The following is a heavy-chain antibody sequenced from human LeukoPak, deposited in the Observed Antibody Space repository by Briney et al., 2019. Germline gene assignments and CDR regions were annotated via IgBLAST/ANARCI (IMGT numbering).Heavy chain of an antibody. D-gene: IGHD3-10*01. CDR2: ISDSGGST. CDR3: AKRGVVIRVILVGFHKEANYFDS. Sequence: GGSLRLSCAVSGITLSNYGMGWVRQAPGQGLEWVAGISDSGGSTNYADSVKGRFTISRDNPTNTLYLQMNSLRAEDTAVYFCAKRGVVIRVILVGFHKEANYFDSWGQGALVTVSS. CDR1: GITLSNYG. V-gene: IGHV3-23*01. J-gene: IGHJ4*02.